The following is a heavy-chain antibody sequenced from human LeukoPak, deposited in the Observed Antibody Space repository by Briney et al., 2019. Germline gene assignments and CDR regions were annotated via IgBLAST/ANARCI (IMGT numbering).Heavy chain of an antibody. J-gene: IGHJ4*02. CDR3: AKDLRASYYDILTGYYPQGFDY. Sequence: GRSLRLSCAASGFTFSSYGMHWVRQAPGKGLEWVAVISYDGSNKYYADSVKGRFTISRDNSKNTLCLQMNSLRAEDTAVYYCAKDLRASYYDILTGYYPQGFDYWGQGTLVTVSS. V-gene: IGHV3-30*18. D-gene: IGHD3-9*01. CDR1: GFTFSSYG. CDR2: ISYDGSNK.